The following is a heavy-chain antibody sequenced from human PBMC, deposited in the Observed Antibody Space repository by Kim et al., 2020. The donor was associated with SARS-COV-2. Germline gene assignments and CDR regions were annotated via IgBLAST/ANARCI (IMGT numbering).Heavy chain of an antibody. D-gene: IGHD4-17*01. CDR3: AKALRSHEGIDY. Sequence: SYADAVKGRSTISRDNSKNTLYLQMNSLRAEDTAVYYCAKALRSHEGIDYWGQGTLVTVSS. V-gene: IGHV3-23*01. J-gene: IGHJ4*02.